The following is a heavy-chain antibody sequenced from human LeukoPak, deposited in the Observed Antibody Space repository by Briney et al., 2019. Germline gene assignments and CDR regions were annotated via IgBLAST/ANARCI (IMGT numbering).Heavy chain of an antibody. CDR1: GFTVSSNY. Sequence: GGSLRLSCAASGFTVSSNYMSWVRQAPGKGLEWVSVIYSGGSTYYADSMKGRFTISRDNSKNTLYLQMNSLRAEDTAVYYCARAIHDSSGYYFGYFDYWGQGTLVTVSS. J-gene: IGHJ4*02. CDR3: ARAIHDSSGYYFGYFDY. CDR2: IYSGGST. V-gene: IGHV3-66*01. D-gene: IGHD3-22*01.